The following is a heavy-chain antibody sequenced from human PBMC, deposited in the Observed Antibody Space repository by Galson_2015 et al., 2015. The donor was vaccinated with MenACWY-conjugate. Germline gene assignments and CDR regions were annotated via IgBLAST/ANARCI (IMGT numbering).Heavy chain of an antibody. CDR1: GFTFSSYG. V-gene: IGHV3-33*01. D-gene: IGHD6-19*01. J-gene: IGHJ4*02. CDR3: AREFSGWSGGGYYFDY. CDR2: IWYDGSNK. Sequence: SLRLSCAASGFTFSSYGMHWVRQAPGKGLEWVAVIWYDGSNKCYADSVKGRFTISRDNSKNTLYLQMNSLRAEDTAVYYCAREFSGWSGGGYYFDYWGQGTLVTVSS.